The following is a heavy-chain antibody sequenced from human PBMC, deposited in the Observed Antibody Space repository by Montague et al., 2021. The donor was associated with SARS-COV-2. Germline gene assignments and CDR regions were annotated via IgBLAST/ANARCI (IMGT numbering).Heavy chain of an antibody. V-gene: IGHV4-31*03. CDR3: ARVQGITMIVVVIGAFDI. CDR2: IYYSGST. CDR1: GGSITSGGYY. J-gene: IGHJ3*02. Sequence: TLSLTCTVSGGSITSGGYYWSWIRQHPGKGLVWIGYIYYSGSTYYNPSLKSRVTISVDTSKNQFSLKLSSVPAADTAVYYCARVQGITMIVVVIGAFDIWGQGTMVTVSS. D-gene: IGHD3-22*01.